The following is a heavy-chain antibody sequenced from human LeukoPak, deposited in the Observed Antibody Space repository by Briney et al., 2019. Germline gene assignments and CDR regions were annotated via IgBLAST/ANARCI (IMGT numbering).Heavy chain of an antibody. Sequence: PGGSLRLSCAASGFTFSSYEMNWVRQAPGKGLEWVSYISSSGSTIYYADSVKGRFTISRDNAKNSLYLQMNSLRAEDTAVYYCAKDSKYYDSSGYYRYWGQGTLVTVSS. CDR2: ISSSGSTI. V-gene: IGHV3-48*03. J-gene: IGHJ4*02. CDR3: AKDSKYYDSSGYYRY. CDR1: GFTFSSYE. D-gene: IGHD3-22*01.